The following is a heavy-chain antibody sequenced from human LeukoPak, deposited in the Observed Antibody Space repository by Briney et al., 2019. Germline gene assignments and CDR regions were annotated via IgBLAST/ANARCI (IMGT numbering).Heavy chain of an antibody. J-gene: IGHJ1*01. CDR1: GGSISSGSYY. D-gene: IGHD3-9*01. CDR2: IYYSGST. CDR3: AVWGDHTGYVVEYFQH. Sequence: PSETLSLTCTVSGGSISSGSYYWGWIRQPPGKRLEWIGNIYYSGSTHYNPSLMSRVTISVDTSKNQCSLKLSSVTAADTAVYYCAVWGDHTGYVVEYFQHWGQGTLVTVSS. V-gene: IGHV4-39*01.